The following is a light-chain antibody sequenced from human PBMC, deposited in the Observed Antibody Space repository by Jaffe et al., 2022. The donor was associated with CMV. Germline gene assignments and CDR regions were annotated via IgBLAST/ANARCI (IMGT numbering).Light chain of an antibody. V-gene: IGLV1-44*01. CDR2: GND. CDR1: SSNIGSNT. J-gene: IGLJ1*01. CDR3: AAWDDGLEV. Sequence: QSVLTQPPSASGTSGQRVIISCSGSSSNIGSNTVKWYQQLPGTAPKLLIYGNDQRPSGVPDRFSGSRSGTSASLAISGLQSEDEADYYCAAWDDGLEVFGPGSRVTVL.